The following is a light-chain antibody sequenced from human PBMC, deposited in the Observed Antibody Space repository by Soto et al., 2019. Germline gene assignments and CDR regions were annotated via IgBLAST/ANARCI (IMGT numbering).Light chain of an antibody. CDR2: QTS. CDR1: QYINTR. J-gene: IGKJ1*01. Sequence: EIVLTQSPATLSSFPGDRVTLSCRASQYINTRLAWYQHRPGQAPRLLIYQTSIRAAGIPARFSGSGSGTEFTLTISSLQPDDFATYYCQQYNSYSPWTFGQGTKVDIK. V-gene: IGKV3D-15*01. CDR3: QQYNSYSPWT.